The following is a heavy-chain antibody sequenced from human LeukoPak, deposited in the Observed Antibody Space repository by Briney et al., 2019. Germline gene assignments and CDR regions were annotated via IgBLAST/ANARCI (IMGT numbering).Heavy chain of an antibody. D-gene: IGHD3-3*01. CDR3: TRDCITIFGPAGYNWFDP. V-gene: IGHV3-49*04. CDR1: GVTFGDYA. Sequence: GGSLRLSCTASGVTFGDYAMSWVRQAPGKGQEWVGFIRSKAYGGTTEYAASVKGRFTISRDDSKSIAYLQMNSLKTEDTAVYYCTRDCITIFGPAGYNWFDPWGQGTLITVSS. CDR2: IRSKAYGGTT. J-gene: IGHJ5*02.